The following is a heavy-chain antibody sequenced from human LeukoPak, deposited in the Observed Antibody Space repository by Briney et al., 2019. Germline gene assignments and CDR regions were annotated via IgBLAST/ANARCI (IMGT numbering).Heavy chain of an antibody. CDR1: GYSFTNYG. D-gene: IGHD3-22*01. Sequence: ASVKVSCKASGYSFTNYGISWVRQAPGQGLEWMGWISAYNGYTHFAQKFQGRVTMTTDTSTSTAYMELRSLRSDDTAVYYCARGFPPRRNYDSSGYYSYYFDHWGQGTLVAVSS. J-gene: IGHJ4*02. CDR2: ISAYNGYT. V-gene: IGHV1-18*01. CDR3: ARGFPPRRNYDSSGYYSYYFDH.